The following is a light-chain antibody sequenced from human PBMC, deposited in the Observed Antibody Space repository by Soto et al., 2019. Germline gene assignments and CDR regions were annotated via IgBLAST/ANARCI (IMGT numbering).Light chain of an antibody. CDR2: DAS. CDR3: QQSYSTPWT. V-gene: IGKV1-5*01. J-gene: IGKJ1*01. CDR1: QSIGSW. Sequence: DIQMTQSPSTLSASLGDRVSITCRASQSIGSWLAWYQQKPGKAPKLLIFDASSLLGGVPSRFSGSGSGTEFTLTISSLQPDDFATYYCQQSYSTPWTFGQGTKVDIK.